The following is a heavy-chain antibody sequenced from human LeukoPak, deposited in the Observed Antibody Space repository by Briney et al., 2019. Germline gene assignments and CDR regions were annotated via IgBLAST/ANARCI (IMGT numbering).Heavy chain of an antibody. CDR3: ARLGYCSSTSCLRDAFDI. CDR2: IIPIFGTA. V-gene: IGHV1-69*05. CDR1: GGTFSSYA. D-gene: IGHD2-2*01. J-gene: IGHJ3*02. Sequence: SVKVSCKASGGTFSSYAISWVRQAPGQGLEWMGGIIPIFGTANYAQKFQGRVTITTDESTSTAYMELRSLRSDDTAVYYCARLGYCSSTSCLRDAFDIWGQGTMVTVSS.